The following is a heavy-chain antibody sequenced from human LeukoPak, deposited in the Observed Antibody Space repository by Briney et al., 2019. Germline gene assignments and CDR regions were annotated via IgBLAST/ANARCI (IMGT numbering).Heavy chain of an antibody. Sequence: SETLSLTCTVSGGSISSSSYYWGWIRQPPGKELEWIESIYYSWSTYYNPSLKSRVTISVDSSHNQFSLKLSSVTAANPTLSYRARHISTIVVVIATGWYFDLWGRGTLVTVSS. CDR3: ARHISTIVVVIATGWYFDL. V-gene: IGHV4-39*01. D-gene: IGHD2-21*01. CDR2: IYYSWST. J-gene: IGHJ2*01. CDR1: GGSISSSSYY.